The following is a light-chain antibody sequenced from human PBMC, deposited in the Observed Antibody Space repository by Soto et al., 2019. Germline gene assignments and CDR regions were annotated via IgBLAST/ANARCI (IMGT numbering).Light chain of an antibody. CDR2: GAS. V-gene: IGKV3-15*01. J-gene: IGKJ5*01. CDR3: QQYKSWPIT. CDR1: QSVGSRF. Sequence: EIVWTQSPGTLSLSPGERDTISCRASQSVGSRFLAWYQQRPGQAPRLLIYGASTRATDIPPRFSGSGSGTEFILTISSLQSDDFAVYFCQQYKSWPITFGQGTRLEIK.